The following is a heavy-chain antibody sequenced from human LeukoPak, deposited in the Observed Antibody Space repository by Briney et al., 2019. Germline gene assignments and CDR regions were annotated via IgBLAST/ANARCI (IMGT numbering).Heavy chain of an antibody. CDR1: GGSFSGYY. CDR3: ARATVSTGSNWLDP. CDR2: INHSGST. Sequence: SETLSLICAVYGGSFSGYYWSWIRQPPGKGLEWIGEINHSGSTNYNPSLKSRVTISVDTSKNQFSLKLSSVTAADTAVYYCARATVSTGSNWLDPWGQGTLVTVS. J-gene: IGHJ5*02. D-gene: IGHD4-11*01. V-gene: IGHV4-34*01.